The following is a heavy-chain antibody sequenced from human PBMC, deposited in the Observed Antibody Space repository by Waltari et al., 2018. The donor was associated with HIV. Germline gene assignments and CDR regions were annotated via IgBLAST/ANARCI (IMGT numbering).Heavy chain of an antibody. CDR2: ISYDGTNK. Sequence: QVQLVESGGGVVRPGRSLRLSCAASRYIFSGYAMSRVRQPTGKGLEWVAVISYDGTNKYYAEAVRGRFTISRDNSENTLYLEMNSLKPDDTAVYYCARDGPAPKNIYHYYGMDVWGQGTTVTVSS. J-gene: IGHJ6*02. CDR1: RYIFSGYA. V-gene: IGHV3-30-3*01. CDR3: ARDGPAPKNIYHYYGMDV. D-gene: IGHD2-2*01.